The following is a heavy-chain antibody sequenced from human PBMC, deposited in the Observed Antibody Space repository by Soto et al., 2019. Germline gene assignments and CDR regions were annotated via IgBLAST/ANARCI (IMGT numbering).Heavy chain of an antibody. CDR3: ARRSQLAAVRGIDY. CDR1: GGSISSSDYY. D-gene: IGHD3-10*02. Sequence: SETLSLTCTVSGGSISSSDYYWGWIRQPPGKGLEWIGTIHYSGSTYYSPSLKSRVTISADTSKNQFSLNLSSVTAADTAIYYCARRSQLAAVRGIDYWGQGTLVTVSS. CDR2: IHYSGST. J-gene: IGHJ4*02. V-gene: IGHV4-39*01.